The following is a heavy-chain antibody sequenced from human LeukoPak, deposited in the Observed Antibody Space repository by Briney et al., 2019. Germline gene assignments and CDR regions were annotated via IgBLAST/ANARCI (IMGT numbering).Heavy chain of an antibody. CDR1: GGSFSGYY. V-gene: IGHV4-34*01. J-gene: IGHJ3*02. CDR3: ARGSRGTRAPFDI. Sequence: SETLSLTCAVYGGSFSGYYWSWIRQPPGKGLEWIGEINHSGSTNYNPSLKSRVTISVDTSKNQFSLKLSSVTAADTAVYYCARGSRGTRAPFDIWGQGTMVTVSS. CDR2: INHSGST. D-gene: IGHD1-26*01.